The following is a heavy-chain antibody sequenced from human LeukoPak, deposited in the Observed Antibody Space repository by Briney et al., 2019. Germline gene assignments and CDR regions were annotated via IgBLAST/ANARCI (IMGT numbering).Heavy chain of an antibody. CDR2: ISGSGGST. CDR3: ARAGSRDGYNWFDY. Sequence: PGGSLRLSCAASGFTFSSYAMKWVRQAPGKGLEWVSGISGSGGSTFYADSVKGRFTISRDNSKNTLYLQMNSLRAEDTAVYYCARAGSRDGYNWFDYWGQEPWSPSPQ. J-gene: IGHJ4*01. D-gene: IGHD5-24*01. CDR1: GFTFSSYA. V-gene: IGHV3-23*01.